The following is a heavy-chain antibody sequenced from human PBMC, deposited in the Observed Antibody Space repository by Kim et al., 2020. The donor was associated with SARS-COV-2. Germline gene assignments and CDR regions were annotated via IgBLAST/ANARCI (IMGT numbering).Heavy chain of an antibody. J-gene: IGHJ4*02. D-gene: IGHD6-19*01. CDR3: ARFLLAVAGTYDY. V-gene: IGHV1-3*01. Sequence: SQKFQGRVTITRDTSASTAYMELSSLRSEDTAVYYCARFLLAVAGTYDYWGQGTLVTVSS.